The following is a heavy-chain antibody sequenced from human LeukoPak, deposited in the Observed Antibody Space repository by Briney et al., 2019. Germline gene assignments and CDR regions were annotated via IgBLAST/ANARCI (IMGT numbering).Heavy chain of an antibody. D-gene: IGHD6-19*01. Sequence: PGGSLRLSCVASGFTFDDYGMSWVRQAPGKGLEWVSGINWNGGSTGYADSVKGRFTISRDNAKNSLYLQMNSLRAEDTALYYCARERSSGWLYYYYMDVWGKGTTVTVSS. CDR1: GFTFDDYG. V-gene: IGHV3-20*04. J-gene: IGHJ6*03. CDR2: INWNGGST. CDR3: ARERSSGWLYYYYMDV.